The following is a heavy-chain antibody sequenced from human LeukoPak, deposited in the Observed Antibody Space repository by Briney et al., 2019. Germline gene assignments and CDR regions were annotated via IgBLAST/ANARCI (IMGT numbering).Heavy chain of an antibody. CDR2: ITGGGAP. J-gene: IGHJ3*01. D-gene: IGHD4-17*01. CDR1: GFTFARFA. CDR3: ARDPNGDYLGTFEF. Sequence: GGSLRLSCVASGFTFARFAVMWLRQAPGRRLEWVSAITGGGAPRYADSVKGRFTISRDNSKNTLYLQMNSPRAEDSAQYFCARDPNGDYLGTFEFCGQGTVVTVSS. V-gene: IGHV3-23*01.